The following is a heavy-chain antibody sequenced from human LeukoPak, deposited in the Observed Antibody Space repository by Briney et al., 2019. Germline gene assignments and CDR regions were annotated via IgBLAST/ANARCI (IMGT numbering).Heavy chain of an antibody. J-gene: IGHJ4*02. CDR3: ARVRAPEGYSYGSFDY. V-gene: IGHV4-59*01. Sequence: SETLSLTCTVSGGSTSNYHWSWIRQPPGKGLEWIGYIYYSGSTNYNPSLKSRVTISVDTSKNQFSLRLSSVTAADTALYYCARVRAPEGYSYGSFDYWGQGTLVTVSS. CDR1: GGSTSNYH. D-gene: IGHD5-18*01. CDR2: IYYSGST.